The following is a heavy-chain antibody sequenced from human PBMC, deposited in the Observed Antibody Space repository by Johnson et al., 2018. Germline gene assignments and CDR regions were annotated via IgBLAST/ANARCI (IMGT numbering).Heavy chain of an antibody. CDR3: ARDLPSPYAFNI. CDR2: TFYRSQWYN. CDR1: GDSVSSNSAA. Sequence: QVQLQQSGPGLVKPSQTLSLTCAISGDSVSSNSAAWSWIRQSPSRGLEWLGRTFYRSQWYNNYAVSVKSRMTINPDTSNNQFSLQLNTVTPEDSAVYYCARDLPSPYAFNIGGQGTMVTVSS. V-gene: IGHV6-1*01. J-gene: IGHJ3*02.